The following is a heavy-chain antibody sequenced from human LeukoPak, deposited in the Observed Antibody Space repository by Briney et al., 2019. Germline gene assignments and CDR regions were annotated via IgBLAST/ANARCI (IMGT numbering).Heavy chain of an antibody. V-gene: IGHV3-7*04. CDR3: VRDIDH. J-gene: IGHJ4*02. Sequence: GGSLRLSCAASGFTFGTYWMSRVRRAPGKGLEWVANINEDGSQKDYLDSVKGRFTISRDNAKDSLYLQMSSLRAEDAAIYYCVRDIDHWGQGTLVTVSS. CDR1: GFTFGTYW. CDR2: INEDGSQK.